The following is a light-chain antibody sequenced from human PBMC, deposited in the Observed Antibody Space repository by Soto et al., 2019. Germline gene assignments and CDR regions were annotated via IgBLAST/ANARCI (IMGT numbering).Light chain of an antibody. CDR1: QSVSSD. Sequence: ETVMTQSPATLSVSPGERATLSCRASQSVSSDLAWYQKKPGQAPRLLIYGASIGATAIPANFRGGGSGTEFTLTISSLQSEDFAVYYCQQYNNWPWTFGQGTKVDIK. CDR2: GAS. CDR3: QQYNNWPWT. V-gene: IGKV3-15*01. J-gene: IGKJ1*01.